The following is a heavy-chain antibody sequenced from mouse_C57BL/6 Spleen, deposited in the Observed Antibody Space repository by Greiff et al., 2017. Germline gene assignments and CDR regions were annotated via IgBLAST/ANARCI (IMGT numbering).Heavy chain of an antibody. CDR2: IYPGDGDT. CDR3: ARTYTNNWYFDV. V-gene: IGHV1-82*01. Sequence: QVPLQQSGPELVKPGASVKISCKASGYAFSSSWMNWVKQRPGKGLEWIGRIYPGDGDTNYNGKFKGKATLTTDKSSSTAYMQLSSLTSEDSAVYFCARTYTNNWYFDVWGTGTTVTVSS. D-gene: IGHD1-1*01. CDR1: GYAFSSSW. J-gene: IGHJ1*03.